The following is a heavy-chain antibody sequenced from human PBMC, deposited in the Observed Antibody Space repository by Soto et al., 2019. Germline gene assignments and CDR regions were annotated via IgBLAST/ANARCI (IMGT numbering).Heavy chain of an antibody. CDR1: GGSFSTSS. Sequence: QVQLVQSGTEVKEPGSSVKVSCKASGGSFSTSSFVWVRQGPGQGLEWMGGIIPIFGRTNLAQKFQGRVTFSADESTRTTYMELRSLTSEDTAIYYCARDVVRLIAGDSWGQGTLVTVSS. D-gene: IGHD2-15*01. V-gene: IGHV1-69*01. CDR2: IIPIFGRT. CDR3: ARDVVRLIAGDS. J-gene: IGHJ4*02.